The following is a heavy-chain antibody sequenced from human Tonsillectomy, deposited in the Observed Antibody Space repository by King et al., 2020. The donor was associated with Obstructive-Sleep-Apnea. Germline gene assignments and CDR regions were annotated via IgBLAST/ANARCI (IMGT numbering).Heavy chain of an antibody. CDR2: ISYYGSNK. CDR3: ARENYGDFNLDY. J-gene: IGHJ4*02. CDR1: GFTFSCYA. Sequence: VQLVESGGGVGQPERSLRLSFAASGFTFSCYAVHGVRQAPGNGLEWVGVISYYGSNKDYSDSVKGRFTISRDNPKNTLYLQVNSLRPEDTAVDYCARENYGDFNLDYWGQGTLVTVSS. D-gene: IGHD4-17*01. V-gene: IGHV3-30-3*01.